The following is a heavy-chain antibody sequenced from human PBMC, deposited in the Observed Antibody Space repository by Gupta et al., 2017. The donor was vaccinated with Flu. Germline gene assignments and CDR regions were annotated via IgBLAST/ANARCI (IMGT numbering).Heavy chain of an antibody. V-gene: IGHV3-21*01. CDR3: VRHFSDRDAFDV. CDR1: GFIFGSAF. Sequence: EVQLVESGGGLDRPGGSLKLSCAASGFIFGSAFISWVRQAPGKGLEWVSSISSSSSYIYYADSVKGRFTISRDNAKNSLSLQLNSLRVEDTAVYYCVRHFSDRDAFDVWGQGTKVTVFS. J-gene: IGHJ3*01. D-gene: IGHD3-22*01. CDR2: ISSSSSYI.